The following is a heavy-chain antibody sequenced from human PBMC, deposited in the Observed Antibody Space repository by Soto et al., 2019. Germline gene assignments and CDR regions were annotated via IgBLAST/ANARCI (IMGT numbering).Heavy chain of an antibody. CDR2: IGGGTGAT. CDR3: AKNALSTVTRRGQYFDS. CDR1: GFNFNTYA. Sequence: GGSLRLSCAASGFNFNTYAMSWVRQAPGEGLEWVSGIGGGTGATYNADSVKGRFIISRDDSKNTLYLQMNNLRVEDTAVYYCAKNALSTVTRRGQYFDSWGQGTPVTVSS. J-gene: IGHJ4*02. D-gene: IGHD4-17*01. V-gene: IGHV3-23*01.